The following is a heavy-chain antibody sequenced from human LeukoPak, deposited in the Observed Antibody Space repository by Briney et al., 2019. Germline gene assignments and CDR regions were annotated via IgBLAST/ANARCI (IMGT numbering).Heavy chain of an antibody. D-gene: IGHD2-15*01. CDR1: GGSVSSGSYY. CDR3: ARDSLHYGSGGSCYTNWFDP. Sequence: SETLSLTCTVSGGSVSSGSYYWSWLPQPPGKGLEWSGYIYYSGSPYYNPSHKSRVTISVDTSKNQFSMKLSSVTAADTAVYYCARDSLHYGSGGSCYTNWFDPWGQGTLVTVSS. V-gene: IGHV4-61*01. CDR2: IYYSGSP. J-gene: IGHJ5*02.